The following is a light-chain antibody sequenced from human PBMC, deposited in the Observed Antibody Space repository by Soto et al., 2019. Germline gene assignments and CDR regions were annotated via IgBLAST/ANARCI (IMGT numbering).Light chain of an antibody. CDR2: DAS. CDR3: QQYNNWPRT. J-gene: IGKJ1*01. V-gene: IGKV1-5*01. CDR1: QSISSW. Sequence: DVQMTQSPSTLSASVGGRVTITCRASQSISSWLAWYQQKPGKAPNLLIYDASTLESGVPSRFSGSGSGTEFTLTISSLQPEDFAVYYCQQYNNWPRTFGQGTKVDIK.